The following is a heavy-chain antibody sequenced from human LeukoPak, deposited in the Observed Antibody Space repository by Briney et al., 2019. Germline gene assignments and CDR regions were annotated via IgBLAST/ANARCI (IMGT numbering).Heavy chain of an antibody. CDR3: ATSYGLPTNDAFDI. J-gene: IGHJ3*02. D-gene: IGHD4-17*01. CDR1: GFIFSNYY. V-gene: IGHV3-21*01. Sequence: GGSLRLSCAAPGFIFSNYYMNWVRQAPGKGLEWVSSISSSSSYISYADSVKGRFTTSRDNAKNSLYLQMNSLRAEDTAVYYCATSYGLPTNDAFDIWGQGTMVTVSS. CDR2: ISSSSSYI.